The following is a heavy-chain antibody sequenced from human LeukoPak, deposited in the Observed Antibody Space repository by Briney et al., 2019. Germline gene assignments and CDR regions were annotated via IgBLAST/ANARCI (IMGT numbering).Heavy chain of an antibody. J-gene: IGHJ6*02. CDR2: IFYTRST. CDR3: ARSSIVTHGMDV. V-gene: IGHV4-59*01. D-gene: IGHD2/OR15-2a*01. Sequence: SETLSLTCTVSGDSTKTNYWSWIRQPPGKGLEWIGYIFYTRSTSYNPSLKSRVTIAKDTSKNQVSLRLTSVTAADTAVYYCARSSIVTHGMDVWGRGTTVTVSS. CDR1: GDSTKTNY.